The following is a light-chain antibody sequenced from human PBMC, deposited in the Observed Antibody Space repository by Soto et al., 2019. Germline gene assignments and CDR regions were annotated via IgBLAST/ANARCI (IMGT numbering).Light chain of an antibody. CDR3: QQSYSTTRT. CDR1: QSVSSSY. V-gene: IGKV3-20*01. J-gene: IGKJ1*01. Sequence: EIVLKQSPGTLSLSPGERATLSCRPSQSVSSSYLAWYQQKPGQAPRXXIYGASSRETGIPDLFSGSGAGTDFTLTINSLQPEDFATYYCQQSYSTTRTFGQGTKVDI. CDR2: GAS.